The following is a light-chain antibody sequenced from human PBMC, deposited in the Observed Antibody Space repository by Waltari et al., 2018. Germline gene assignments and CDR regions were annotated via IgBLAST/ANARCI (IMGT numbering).Light chain of an antibody. V-gene: IGLV1-47*01. CDR2: RNN. CDR1: SSNIGSNY. Sequence: QSVLTQPPSASATPGQRVTISCSGSSSNIGSNYVYWYQQVPGTAPKLLIYRNNQRPSGVPDRFPGSRSGTSASLANSGPRSEDEADYYCATWDDSLNSPVFGGGTKLTVL. CDR3: ATWDDSLNSPV. J-gene: IGLJ2*01.